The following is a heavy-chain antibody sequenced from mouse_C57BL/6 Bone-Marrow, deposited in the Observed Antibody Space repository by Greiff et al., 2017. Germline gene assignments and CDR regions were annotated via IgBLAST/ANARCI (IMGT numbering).Heavy chain of an antibody. V-gene: IGHV5-16*01. CDR2: INYDGSST. CDR1: GFTFSDYY. J-gene: IGHJ1*03. Sequence: EVKLVESEGGLVQPGSSMKLSCTASGFTFSDYYMAWVRQVPEKGLEWVANINYDGSSTYYLDSLKSRFIISRDNAKNILYLQMSSLKSEDTATYYCARVDYYGSSYRYWYFDVWGTGTTVTVSS. D-gene: IGHD1-1*01. CDR3: ARVDYYGSSYRYWYFDV.